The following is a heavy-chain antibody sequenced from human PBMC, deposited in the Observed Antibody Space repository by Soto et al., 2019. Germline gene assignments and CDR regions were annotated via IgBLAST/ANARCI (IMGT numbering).Heavy chain of an antibody. J-gene: IGHJ4*02. D-gene: IGHD3-22*01. CDR1: GXSVSSGSYY. CDR3: ARETRDGSFFDY. Sequence: LSLTFTVSGXSVSSGSYYWSWIRQPPGKGLEWIGYIYYSGSTNYNPSLKSRVTISVDTSKNQFSLKLSSVTAADTAVYYCARETRDGSFFDYWGQGTLVTVSS. V-gene: IGHV4-61*01. CDR2: IYYSGST.